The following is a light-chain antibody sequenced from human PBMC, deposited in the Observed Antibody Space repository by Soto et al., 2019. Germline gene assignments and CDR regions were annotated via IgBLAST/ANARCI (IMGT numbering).Light chain of an antibody. V-gene: IGKV1-5*03. Sequence: DIQMTQSPSTLSASVGDRGTITSRASQTLTASLAWYQQKPRKAPKLLIYEASSLKSGVPSRLSGSRSGTEYTLTISRQQPDEFATCYCQQYHGYWTFGQGTKVEIK. CDR3: QQYHGYWT. CDR1: QTLTAS. CDR2: EAS. J-gene: IGKJ1*01.